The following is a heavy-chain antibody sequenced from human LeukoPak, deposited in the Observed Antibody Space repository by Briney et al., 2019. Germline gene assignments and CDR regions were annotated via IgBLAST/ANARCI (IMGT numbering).Heavy chain of an antibody. D-gene: IGHD3-3*01. J-gene: IGHJ5*02. CDR2: ISSSGSTI. CDR1: GFTFRDYY. CDR3: ARGGRPRFLEWYNNWFDP. Sequence: GGSLRLSCAASGFTFRDYYMSWIRQAPGKGLEWVSYISSSGSTIYYADSVKGRFTISRDNAKNSLYLQMNSLRAEDTAVYYCARGGRPRFLEWYNNWFDPWGQGTLVTVSS. V-gene: IGHV3-11*01.